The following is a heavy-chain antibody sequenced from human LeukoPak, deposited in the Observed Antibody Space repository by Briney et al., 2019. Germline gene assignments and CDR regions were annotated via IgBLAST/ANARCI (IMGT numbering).Heavy chain of an antibody. V-gene: IGHV3-30*18. CDR2: ISYDGSNK. Sequence: PGGSLRLSCAASGFTFSSYGMHWVRQAPGKGLEWVAVISYDGSNKYYADSVKGRFTISRDNSKNTLYLQMNSLRAEDTAVYYCAKALMGYFDYWGQGTLVTVSS. CDR1: GFTFSSYG. J-gene: IGHJ4*02. CDR3: AKALMGYFDY. D-gene: IGHD3-10*01.